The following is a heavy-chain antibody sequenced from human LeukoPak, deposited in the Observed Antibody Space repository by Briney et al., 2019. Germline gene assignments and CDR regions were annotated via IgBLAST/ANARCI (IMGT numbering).Heavy chain of an antibody. J-gene: IGHJ6*02. D-gene: IGHD2-21*01. CDR2: ISDRGTTV. CDR1: GFTFSSYS. Sequence: GGSLRLSCEVSGFTFSSYSMNWVRQAPGRGLEWVSYISDRGTTVKYADSVKGRFTISRGNAKNSLYLQMSSLRAEDTAVYYCATPREAGQVGYFYGMNVWGQGTTVTVSS. V-gene: IGHV3-48*03. CDR3: ATPREAGQVGYFYGMNV.